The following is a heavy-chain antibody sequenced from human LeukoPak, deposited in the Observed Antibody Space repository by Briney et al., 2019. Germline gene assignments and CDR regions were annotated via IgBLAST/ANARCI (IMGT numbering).Heavy chain of an antibody. CDR3: ARVNDRGSWLDY. Sequence: GGSLRLSCAASGFTFSDYYMIWIRQAPGKGLEWVSYISSSSGYTKYADSVKGRFTISRDNAKNSLYLQMNSLRAEDTAVYYCARVNDRGSWLDYWGQGTLVTVSS. J-gene: IGHJ4*02. CDR2: ISSSSGYT. V-gene: IGHV3-11*05. D-gene: IGHD3-16*01. CDR1: GFTFSDYY.